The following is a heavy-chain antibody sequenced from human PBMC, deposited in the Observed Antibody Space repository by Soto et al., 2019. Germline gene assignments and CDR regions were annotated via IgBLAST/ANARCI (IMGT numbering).Heavy chain of an antibody. CDR3: ECFDIVAVTAARIFHCLDV. J-gene: IGHJ6*02. Sequence: GGSLRLSCAASGFTFSSYAMHWVRQAPGKGLEWVAVISDDGSNKYYADSVKGRFTISRDNSKNTLYLQMNSLRAEDTAVYYCECFDIVAVTAARIFHCLDVWGQGTTVTISS. D-gene: IGHD2-15*01. CDR2: ISDDGSNK. CDR1: GFTFSSYA. V-gene: IGHV3-30-3*01.